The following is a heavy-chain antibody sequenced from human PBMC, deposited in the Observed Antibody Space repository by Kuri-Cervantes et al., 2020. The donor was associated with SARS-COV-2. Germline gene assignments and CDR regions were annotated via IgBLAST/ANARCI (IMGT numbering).Heavy chain of an antibody. CDR3: ARGVSSSWYAGYFDY. CDR2: MSKTGSTI. D-gene: IGHD6-13*01. CDR1: GFTFSDYY. V-gene: IGHV3-11*01. J-gene: IGHJ4*02. Sequence: GESLKISCAASGFTFSDYYMSWIRQAPGKGLEWLSYMSKTGSTIYYADSVKGRFTISRDNAKNSLYLQMNSLRAEDTALYYCARGVSSSWYAGYFDYWGQGALVTVSS.